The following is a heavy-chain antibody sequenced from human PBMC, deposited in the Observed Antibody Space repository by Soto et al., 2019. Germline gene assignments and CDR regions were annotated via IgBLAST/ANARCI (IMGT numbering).Heavy chain of an antibody. CDR1: GLTFSSYA. D-gene: IGHD6-19*01. J-gene: IGHJ4*02. CDR2: ISGSGVST. Sequence: GGSLRLSCAASGLTFSSYAMSWVRQAPGKGLEWVSAISGSGVSTYYADSVKGRFTISRDNSKNTLYLQMNSLRAEDTAVYYCAKEWSYSSGWSHVDYWGQGTLVTVSS. V-gene: IGHV3-23*01. CDR3: AKEWSYSSGWSHVDY.